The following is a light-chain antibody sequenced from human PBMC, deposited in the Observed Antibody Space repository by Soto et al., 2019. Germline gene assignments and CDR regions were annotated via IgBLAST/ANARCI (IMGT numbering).Light chain of an antibody. CDR2: DAS. V-gene: IGKV3-11*01. CDR1: QSVTSN. CDR3: QQRSNWPLT. J-gene: IGKJ4*01. Sequence: EIVLTQSPATLSLSPGERATLSCRASQSVTSNLAWFQQKPGQAPRLLIYDASNRATGIPARFSGSGSATDFTLTISSLEPEDFAVYYCQQRSNWPLTFGGGTKVEIK.